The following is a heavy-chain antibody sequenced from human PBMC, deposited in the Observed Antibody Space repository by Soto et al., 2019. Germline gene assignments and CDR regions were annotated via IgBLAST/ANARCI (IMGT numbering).Heavy chain of an antibody. CDR1: GASISTYY. Sequence: SETLSLTCTVSGASISTYYWSWIRQPPGKGLEWIGYIYYGGSTNYNPSLKSRITISVCTSKNQFSLSLTTVTAADTAMYYCARDRRVQQWLGFDYWGQGALVTVSS. CDR3: ARDRRVQQWLGFDY. V-gene: IGHV4-59*01. J-gene: IGHJ4*02. CDR2: IYYGGST. D-gene: IGHD6-19*01.